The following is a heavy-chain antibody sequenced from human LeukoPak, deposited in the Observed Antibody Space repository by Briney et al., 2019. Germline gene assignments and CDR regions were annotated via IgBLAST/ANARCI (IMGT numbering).Heavy chain of an antibody. J-gene: IGHJ4*02. CDR2: IHYDGSNN. CDR3: AKAEGYCSTTSCYSDF. V-gene: IGHV3-30*02. Sequence: GGSLRLSCAASGFTFSHYGMHWVRQAPGKGLEWVAFIHYDGSNNYYADSVKGRFTISRDNSKNTLYLQMNSLRVEDTAVYYCAKAEGYCSTTSCYSDFWGQGTLVTVSS. D-gene: IGHD2-2*01. CDR1: GFTFSHYG.